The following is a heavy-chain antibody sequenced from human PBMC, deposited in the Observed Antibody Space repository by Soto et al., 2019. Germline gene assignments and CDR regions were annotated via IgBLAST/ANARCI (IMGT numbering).Heavy chain of an antibody. D-gene: IGHD2-2*01. CDR2: INAGNGNT. V-gene: IGHV1-3*01. CDR1: GYTFTSYA. J-gene: IGHJ6*02. Sequence: ASVKVSCKASGYTFTSYAMHWVRQAPGQRLEWMGWINAGNGNTKYSQKFQGRVTITRDTSASTAYMELSSLRSEDTAVYYCAWTYCSSTSCYPAVGFEGHYYGMDVWGQGTTVTVSS. CDR3: AWTYCSSTSCYPAVGFEGHYYGMDV.